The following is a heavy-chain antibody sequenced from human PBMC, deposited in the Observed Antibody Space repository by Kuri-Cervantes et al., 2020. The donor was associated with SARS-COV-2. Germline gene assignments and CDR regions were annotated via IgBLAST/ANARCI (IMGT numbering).Heavy chain of an antibody. CDR1: GFNFSTTD. Sequence: GGSLRLSCVASGFNFSTTDMHWVRQAPGKGLERVTFISSDGKNKRCMASGKGRFTISRDNSQNTLHLQMKSLRDEDTAIYYCAKGRAGVHDFWGQGTLVTVSS. J-gene: IGHJ4*02. CDR2: ISSDGKNK. CDR3: AKGRAGVHDF. V-gene: IGHV3-30*18. D-gene: IGHD2-21*01.